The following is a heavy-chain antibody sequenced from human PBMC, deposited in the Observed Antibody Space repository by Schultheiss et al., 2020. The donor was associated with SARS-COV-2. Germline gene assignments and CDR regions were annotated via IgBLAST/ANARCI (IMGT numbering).Heavy chain of an antibody. V-gene: IGHV3-21*01. Sequence: GGSLRLSCAASGFTVSRNYMSWVRQAPGKGLEFVASIRSSGRDIYYADSMQGRFTVSRDNANNSLYLQMHSLRAEDTAVYYCVRDRSWWTPYNCFDLWGRGTLVTVSS. CDR2: IRSSGRDI. D-gene: IGHD2-15*01. CDR3: VRDRSWWTPYNCFDL. CDR1: GFTVSRNY. J-gene: IGHJ5*02.